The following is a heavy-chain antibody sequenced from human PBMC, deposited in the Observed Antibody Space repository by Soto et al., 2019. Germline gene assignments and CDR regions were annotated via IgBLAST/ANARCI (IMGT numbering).Heavy chain of an antibody. CDR2: SNDRGSI. Sequence: QVQLQQWGAGPLRPLETLSLTCGVSGGSFSGYYWAWIRQSPVKGLEWLGESNDRGSINYNPSLKSRVSISVDTSKNHYSLNLRSVTAADTAVYYCARESHDILTGPPWVWYFDLWGRGTLVTVSS. V-gene: IGHV4-34*01. D-gene: IGHD3-9*01. CDR1: GGSFSGYY. J-gene: IGHJ2*01. CDR3: ARESHDILTGPPWVWYFDL.